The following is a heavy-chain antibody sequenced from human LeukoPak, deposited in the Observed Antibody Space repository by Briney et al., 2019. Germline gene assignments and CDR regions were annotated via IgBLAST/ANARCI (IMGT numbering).Heavy chain of an antibody. Sequence: SETLSLTWTVSGGSISSGDYYWSWIRQLPGKGLEWIGYIYYSGSTYYNPSLKSRVTISVDTSKNQFSLKLSSVTAADTAVYYCARGGLDIVVVPAAQNWFDPWGQGTLVTVSS. D-gene: IGHD2-2*01. J-gene: IGHJ5*02. CDR2: IYYSGST. CDR1: GGSISSGDYY. CDR3: ARGGLDIVVVPAAQNWFDP. V-gene: IGHV4-30-4*01.